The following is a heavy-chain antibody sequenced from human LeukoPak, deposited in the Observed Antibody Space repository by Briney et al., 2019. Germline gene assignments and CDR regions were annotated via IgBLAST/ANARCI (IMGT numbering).Heavy chain of an antibody. CDR1: GFTFSTYA. D-gene: IGHD4-17*01. CDR2: ISGSGGTT. J-gene: IGHJ4*02. Sequence: GGSLRLSCAASGFTFSTYALSWVRQAPGKGLEWVSAISGSGGTTYYTDSVKGRFTISRDNSQNTLYLQMNSLRVEDTALYYCAKEIWPTVTTPGHTYFDYWGQGALVTVSS. V-gene: IGHV3-23*01. CDR3: AKEIWPTVTTPGHTYFDY.